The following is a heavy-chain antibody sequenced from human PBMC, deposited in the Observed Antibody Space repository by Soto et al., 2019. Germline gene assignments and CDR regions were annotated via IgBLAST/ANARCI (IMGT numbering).Heavy chain of an antibody. V-gene: IGHV1-18*01. Sequence: QVHLVQSGAEVKKPGASVKVSCKGSGYTFTTYGITWVRQAPGHGLEWMGWISAHNGNTNYAQKLQGRVTVTRDTSTSTAYMELSSLRCDDTAVYYCATGMYGDYWGQGALVTVSS. J-gene: IGHJ4*02. CDR1: GYTFTTYG. D-gene: IGHD2-8*01. CDR2: ISAHNGNT. CDR3: ATGMYGDY.